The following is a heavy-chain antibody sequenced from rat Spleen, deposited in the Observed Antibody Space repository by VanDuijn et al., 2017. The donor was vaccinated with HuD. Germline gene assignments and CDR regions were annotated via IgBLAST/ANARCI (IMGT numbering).Heavy chain of an antibody. CDR1: GFTFSGNW. CDR2: INPDGRNI. Sequence: EVQLVESGGGLVQPGRSLKLSCAASGFTFSGNWLNWIRQGPGKGLEWVASINPDGRNIYYSDTVKGRFVISKDNAKNTGYLQMDSLRSEDTATYYCITPRDTAGIPPWGQGVMVTVSS. D-gene: IGHD1-9*01. J-gene: IGHJ2*01. V-gene: IGHV5-35*01. CDR3: ITPRDTAGIPP.